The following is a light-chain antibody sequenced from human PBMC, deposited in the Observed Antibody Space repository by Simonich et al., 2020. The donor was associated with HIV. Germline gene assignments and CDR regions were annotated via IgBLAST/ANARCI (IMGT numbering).Light chain of an antibody. V-gene: IGLV6-57*03. J-gene: IGLJ2*01. CDR3: QSYDSSNQV. CDR1: SGSIASNY. CDR2: EDN. Sequence: NFMLTQPHSVSEPPGKTVTISCTRRSGSIASNYVHWYQQRPGSAPTTVIYEDNQRPSGVPDRFSGSIDSSSNSASLTISGLKTEDEADYYCQSYDSSNQVFGGGTKLTVL.